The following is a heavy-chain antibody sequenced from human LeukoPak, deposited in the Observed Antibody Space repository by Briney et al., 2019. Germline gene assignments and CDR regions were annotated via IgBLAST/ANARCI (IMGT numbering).Heavy chain of an antibody. J-gene: IGHJ4*02. V-gene: IGHV4-39*07. D-gene: IGHD2-21*01. CDR2: VYYSGST. CDR1: GGSISSSNYY. CDR3: ARASRLYSGPTSCFYEGFDY. Sequence: PSETLSLSCTVSGGSISSSNYYWGWIRQPPGKGLEWIGNVYYSGSTFYNPSLKSRVTISVDTSRNQFSLKVTSLTAADTALYYCARASRLYSGPTSCFYEGFDYWGQGTSVTVSS.